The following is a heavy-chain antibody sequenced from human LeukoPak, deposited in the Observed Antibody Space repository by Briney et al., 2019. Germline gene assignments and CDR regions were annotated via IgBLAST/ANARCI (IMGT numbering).Heavy chain of an antibody. CDR3: ARHRSGSYWRAFDI. CDR1: GGSINSYY. J-gene: IGHJ3*02. Sequence: PSETLSLTCTVSGGSINSYYWGWIRQPAGKGLEWISRIYTSGSTNYNPSLKSRVTMSVDTSKNQFSLKLSSVTAADTAVYYCARHRSGSYWRAFDIWGQGTMVTVSS. V-gene: IGHV4-4*07. CDR2: IYTSGST. D-gene: IGHD1-26*01.